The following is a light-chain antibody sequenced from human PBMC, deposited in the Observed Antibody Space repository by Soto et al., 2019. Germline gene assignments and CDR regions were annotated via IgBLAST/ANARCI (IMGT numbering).Light chain of an antibody. CDR2: DAS. Sequence: DIQMTQSPSTLSASVGGRVTITCRARQSINTWLAWYQQKPGKAPNLLIYDASTLDSGVPSRFSGSGSGTEFTLTISGLQPDDFATYYCQHYNTYSITFGQGTRLEFK. J-gene: IGKJ5*01. CDR3: QHYNTYSIT. CDR1: QSINTW. V-gene: IGKV1-5*01.